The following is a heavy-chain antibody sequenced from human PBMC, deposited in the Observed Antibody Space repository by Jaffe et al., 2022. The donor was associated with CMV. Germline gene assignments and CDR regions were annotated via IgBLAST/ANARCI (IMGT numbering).Heavy chain of an antibody. CDR1: GYTFTSYY. CDR3: ARSYGPRDSSGYMVIGE. D-gene: IGHD3-22*01. V-gene: IGHV1-46*01. CDR2: INPSGGST. Sequence: QVQLVQSGAEVKKPGASVKVSCKASGYTFTSYYMHWVRQAPGQGLEWMGIINPSGGSTSYAQKFQGRVTMTRDTSTSTVYMELSSLRSEDTAVYYCARSYGPRDSSGYMVIGEWGQGTLVTVSS. J-gene: IGHJ4*02.